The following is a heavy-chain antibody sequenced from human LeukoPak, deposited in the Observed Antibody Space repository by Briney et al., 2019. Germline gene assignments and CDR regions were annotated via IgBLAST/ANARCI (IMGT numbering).Heavy chain of an antibody. CDR1: GFTFSSHA. J-gene: IGHJ4*02. CDR3: AREGISRKMDFDY. CDR2: ITNDNYDT. Sequence: GGSLRLSCAASGFTFSSHAMSWVRQAPEKGLEWVSSITNDNYDTFYADSVKGRFTTSRDESKNTLYLQMKSLRAEDTAVYYCAREGISRKMDFDYWGQGTWSPSPQ. V-gene: IGHV3-23*01. D-gene: IGHD2/OR15-2a*01.